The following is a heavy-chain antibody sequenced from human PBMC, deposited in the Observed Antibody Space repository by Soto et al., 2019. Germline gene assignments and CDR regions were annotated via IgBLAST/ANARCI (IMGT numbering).Heavy chain of an antibody. CDR2: IYYSGST. Sequence: SETLSLTCTVSGGSISSGDYYWRWIRQPPGKGLEWIGYIYYSGSTYYNPSLKSRVTISVDTSKDQFSLKLSSVTAADTAVYYCARVDYGGLLHDYWGQGTLVTVSS. D-gene: IGHD4-17*01. CDR3: ARVDYGGLLHDY. V-gene: IGHV4-30-4*01. CDR1: GGSISSGDYY. J-gene: IGHJ4*02.